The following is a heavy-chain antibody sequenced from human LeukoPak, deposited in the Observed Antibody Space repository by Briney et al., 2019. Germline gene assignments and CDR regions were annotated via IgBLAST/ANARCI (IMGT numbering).Heavy chain of an antibody. CDR3: ARDFTPVSRVRGVPFY. Sequence: PSETLSLTCTVSGYSISSGYYWGWIRQPPGKGLEWIGSIYHSGSTYYNPSLKSRVTISVDKSKNQFSLKLSSVTAADTAVYYCARDFTPVSRVRGVPFYWGQGTLVTVSS. J-gene: IGHJ4*02. V-gene: IGHV4-38-2*02. D-gene: IGHD3-10*01. CDR2: IYHSGST. CDR1: GYSISSGYY.